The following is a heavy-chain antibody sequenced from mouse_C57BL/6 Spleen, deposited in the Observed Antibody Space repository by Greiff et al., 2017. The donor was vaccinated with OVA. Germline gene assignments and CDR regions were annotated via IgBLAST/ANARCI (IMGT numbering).Heavy chain of an antibody. V-gene: IGHV1-26*01. Sequence: EVQLQQSGPELVKPGASVKISCKASGYTFTDYYMNWVKQSHGQSLEWIGDINPNNGGTSYNQKFKGKATLTVDKSSSTAYMELSSLTSEDSAVYYCAYYYGSSAWFAYWGQGTLVTVSA. CDR3: AYYYGSSAWFAY. CDR1: GYTFTDYY. CDR2: INPNNGGT. D-gene: IGHD1-1*01. J-gene: IGHJ3*01.